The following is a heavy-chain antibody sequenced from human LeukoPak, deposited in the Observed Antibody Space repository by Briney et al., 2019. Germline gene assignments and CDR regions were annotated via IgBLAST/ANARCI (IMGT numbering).Heavy chain of an antibody. CDR2: ISHDGSNK. CDR3: ATGGWRQIGAGYFDY. V-gene: IGHV3-30*04. Sequence: GGSLRLSCAASGFTFSSYAMHWVRQAPGKGLEWVALISHDGSNKYYADSVKGRFTISRDNSKNTLYLQMNSLSAEDTAVYYCATGGWRQIGAGYFDYWGQGTLVTVSS. J-gene: IGHJ4*02. CDR1: GFTFSSYA. D-gene: IGHD5-24*01.